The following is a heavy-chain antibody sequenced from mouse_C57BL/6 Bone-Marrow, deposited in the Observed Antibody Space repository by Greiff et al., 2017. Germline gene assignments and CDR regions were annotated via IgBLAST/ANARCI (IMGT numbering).Heavy chain of an antibody. CDR2: ISDGGSYT. CDR3: ARGGKTAQATLAY. CDR1: GFTFSSYA. V-gene: IGHV5-4*03. Sequence: EVKLVESGGGLVKPGGSLKLSCAASGFTFSSYAMSWVRQTPEKRLEWVATISDGGSYTYYPDNVKGRFTISRDNAKNNLYLQMSHLKSEDTAMYYCARGGKTAQATLAYWGQGTLVTVSA. J-gene: IGHJ3*01. D-gene: IGHD3-2*02.